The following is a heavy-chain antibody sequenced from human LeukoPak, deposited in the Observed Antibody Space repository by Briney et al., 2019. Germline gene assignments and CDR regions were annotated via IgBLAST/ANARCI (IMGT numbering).Heavy chain of an antibody. CDR1: GGSISSYY. V-gene: IGHV4-59*01. D-gene: IGHD3-9*01. CDR3: ARVGYDILTGYDNWFDP. Sequence: TSETLSLTCTVSGGSISSYYWSWIRQPPGKELEWIGYIHYSGSTNYNPSLKSRVTISVDTSKNQFSLKLSSVTAADTAVYYCARVGYDILTGYDNWFDPWGQGTLVTVSS. J-gene: IGHJ5*02. CDR2: IHYSGST.